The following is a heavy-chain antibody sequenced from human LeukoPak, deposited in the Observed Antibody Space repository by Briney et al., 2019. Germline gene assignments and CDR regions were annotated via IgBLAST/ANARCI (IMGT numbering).Heavy chain of an antibody. CDR2: IYSGGST. Sequence: GGSLRLSCAASGFTVSSNYMSWVRQAPGKGLEWVSVIYSGGSTYYADSVKGRFTISRDNSKNTLYLQMNSLRAEDTAVYYCASVGIAVANPFDHWGQGTLVTVSS. CDR3: ASVGIAVANPFDH. CDR1: GFTVSSNY. D-gene: IGHD6-19*01. J-gene: IGHJ4*02. V-gene: IGHV3-66*01.